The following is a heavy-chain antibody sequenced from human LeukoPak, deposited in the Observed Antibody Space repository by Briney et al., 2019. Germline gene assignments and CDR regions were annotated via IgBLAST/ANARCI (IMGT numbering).Heavy chain of an antibody. D-gene: IGHD4-11*01. V-gene: IGHV4-59*01. Sequence: SETLSLTCTVSGGSISGYFWSWIRQPPGEGLQFIGYIYYTGTASYDPSLNSRVTMSVDTSKNQFSLKVTSVTAADTAIYYCAKFATVTVPNWLDFWGQGILVTVSS. CDR1: GGSISGYF. J-gene: IGHJ5*01. CDR3: AKFATVTVPNWLDF. CDR2: IYYTGTA.